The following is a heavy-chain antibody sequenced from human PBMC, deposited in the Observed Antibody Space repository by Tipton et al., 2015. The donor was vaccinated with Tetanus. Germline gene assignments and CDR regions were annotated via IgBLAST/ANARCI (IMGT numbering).Heavy chain of an antibody. Sequence: SLRLSCAASGFPFSSFAMSWVRQAPGKGLGWVSAISGPGTMTYFADSVKGRFTISRDNSKNTLSLQMSSLRAEDTAVYYCAKFDGYDYWYFDYWGQGTLVTVSS. CDR2: ISGPGTMT. D-gene: IGHD5-12*01. CDR1: GFPFSSFA. J-gene: IGHJ4*02. CDR3: AKFDGYDYWYFDY. V-gene: IGHV3-23*01.